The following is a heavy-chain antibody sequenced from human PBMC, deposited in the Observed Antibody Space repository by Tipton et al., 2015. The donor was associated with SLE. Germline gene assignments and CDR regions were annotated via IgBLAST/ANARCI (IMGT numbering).Heavy chain of an antibody. CDR2: INHSGST. J-gene: IGHJ4*02. CDR3: ARGWVGFDY. D-gene: IGHD1-26*01. V-gene: IGHV4-34*01. Sequence: LRLSCTVYGGSFSGYYWSWIRQPPGKGLEWIGEINHSGSTNYNPSLKSRVTISVDTSKNQFSLKLSSVTAADTAVYYCARGWVGFDYWGQGTLVTVSS. CDR1: GGSFSGYY.